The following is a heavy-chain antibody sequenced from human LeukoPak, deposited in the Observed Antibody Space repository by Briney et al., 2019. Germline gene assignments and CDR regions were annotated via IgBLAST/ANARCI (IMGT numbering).Heavy chain of an antibody. J-gene: IGHJ4*02. Sequence: PGGSLRLPCVASGFTFSSYWMSWVRQAPGKGLEWVANIKQDGSEKYYVDSVKGRFTIFRDNAKNSLYLQMNSLRAEDTAVYYCARDTDHWGQGTLVTVSS. CDR2: IKQDGSEK. V-gene: IGHV3-7*01. CDR1: GFTFSSYW. CDR3: ARDTDH.